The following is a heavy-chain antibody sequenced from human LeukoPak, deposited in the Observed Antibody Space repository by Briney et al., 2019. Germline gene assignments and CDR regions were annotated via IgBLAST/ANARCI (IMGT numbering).Heavy chain of an antibody. CDR2: MSWNSGAI. V-gene: IGHV3-9*01. J-gene: IGHJ4*02. CDR1: GFNFWVYG. Sequence: PGGSLRLSCVLCGFNFWVYGVEWVRQPPGRGVEWVSGMSWNSGAIGYSDLLKSRSTIPTDNANNSLYPQMNTLTPDNTALSYCEPDRARYCSTSDCYSTFAHWTQGTQVTVSS. CDR3: EPDRARYCSTSDCYSTFAH. D-gene: IGHD2-8*01.